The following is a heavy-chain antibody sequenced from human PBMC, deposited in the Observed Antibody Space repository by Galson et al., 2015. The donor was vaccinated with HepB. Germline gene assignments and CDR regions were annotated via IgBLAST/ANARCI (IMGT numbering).Heavy chain of an antibody. CDR1: GFTFSSYS. Sequence: SLRLSCAASGFTFSSYSMNWVRQAPGKGLEWVSSTSRSSSDIYYADSVKGRFTIFRDNAKNSLYLQMNSLRAEDTAVYYCARNGKDVDYWGQGTLVTVSS. D-gene: IGHD1-1*01. J-gene: IGHJ4*02. V-gene: IGHV3-21*01. CDR3: ARNGKDVDY. CDR2: TSRSSSDI.